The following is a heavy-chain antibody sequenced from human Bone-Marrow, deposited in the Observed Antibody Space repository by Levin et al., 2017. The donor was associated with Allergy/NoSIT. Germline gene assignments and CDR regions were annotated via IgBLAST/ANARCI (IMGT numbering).Heavy chain of an antibody. CDR2: IYSGGRG. CDR1: GFTVSSNH. J-gene: IGHJ3*02. V-gene: IGHV3-53*01. D-gene: IGHD3-10*01. CDR3: AIYGSGNDYSAFDI. Sequence: GGSLRLSCAASGFTVSSNHMSWVRQAPGKGLEWVSLIYSGGRGYYADSVRGRFTISRDNSKNTLYLQLNILRAEDTAVYYCAIYGSGNDYSAFDIWGQGTMVTVSS.